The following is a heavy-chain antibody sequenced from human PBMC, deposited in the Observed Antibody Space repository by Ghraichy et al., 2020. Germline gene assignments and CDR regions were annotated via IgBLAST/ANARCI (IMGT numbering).Heavy chain of an antibody. V-gene: IGHV4-59*01. CDR1: GGSISSYY. J-gene: IGHJ4*02. Sequence: SETLSLTCTVSGGSISSYYWSWIRQPPGKGLEWIGYIYYSGSTNYNPSLKSRVTISVDTSKNQFSLKLSSVTAADTAVYYCARVQDGSGYVDYWGQGTLVTVSS. CDR2: IYYSGST. CDR3: ARVQDGSGYVDY. D-gene: IGHD3-10*01.